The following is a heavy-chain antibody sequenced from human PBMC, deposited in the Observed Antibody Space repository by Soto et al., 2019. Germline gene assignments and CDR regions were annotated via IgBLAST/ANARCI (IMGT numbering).Heavy chain of an antibody. CDR2: ISYDGSNK. V-gene: IGHV3-30*18. J-gene: IGHJ4*02. CDR3: AKGHYGDYESIYF. CDR1: GFTFSIYG. Sequence: HPGGSLRLSCAASGFTFSIYGMHWVRQAPGKGLEWVAVISYDGSNKYYADSVKGRFTISRDNSKNTLYLQMNSLRAEDTAVYYCAKGHYGDYESIYFWGQGTLVTVSS. D-gene: IGHD4-17*01.